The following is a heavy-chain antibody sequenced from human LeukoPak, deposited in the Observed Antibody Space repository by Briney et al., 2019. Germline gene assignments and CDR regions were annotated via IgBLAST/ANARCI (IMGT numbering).Heavy chain of an antibody. V-gene: IGHV4-4*07. Sequence: SETLSLTCTVSGGSISSYYWSWIRQPAGKGLEWIGRIYTSGSTNYNPSLKSRVTMSVDTSKNQFSLKLSSVTAADTAVYYCARVGDYYGSGSPTQPYYYMDVWGKGTTVTISS. J-gene: IGHJ6*03. CDR1: GGSISSYY. CDR2: IYTSGST. D-gene: IGHD3-10*01. CDR3: ARVGDYYGSGSPTQPYYYMDV.